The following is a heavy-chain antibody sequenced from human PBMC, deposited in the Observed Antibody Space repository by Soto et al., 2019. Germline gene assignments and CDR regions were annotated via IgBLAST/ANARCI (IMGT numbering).Heavy chain of an antibody. V-gene: IGHV1-18*01. CDR2: ISAYNGNT. Sequence: ASVKVSCKASGYTFTSYGISWVRQAPGQGLEWMGWISAYNGNTNYAQKLQGRVTMTTDTSTSTAYMELRSLRSEDTAVYYCASDAGYCSSTSCSDAFDNWGQGTMVTVSS. CDR3: ASDAGYCSSTSCSDAFDN. CDR1: GYTFTSYG. J-gene: IGHJ3*02. D-gene: IGHD2-2*01.